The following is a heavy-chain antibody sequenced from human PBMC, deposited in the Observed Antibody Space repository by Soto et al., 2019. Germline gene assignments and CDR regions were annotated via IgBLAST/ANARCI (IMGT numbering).Heavy chain of an antibody. CDR3: ASKLLWGAGPDD. J-gene: IGHJ4*02. CDR2: IYYSGTS. D-gene: IGHD3-10*01. Sequence: PSETLSLTCTVSGGSISTSAYYWGWIRQPPGKGLEWIGTIYYSGTSYHNPSLKSRVTISVDTSKNQFSLKLTSVTAADTAVYYCASKLLWGAGPDDWGQGTLVTVSS. CDR1: GGSISTSAYY. V-gene: IGHV4-39*01.